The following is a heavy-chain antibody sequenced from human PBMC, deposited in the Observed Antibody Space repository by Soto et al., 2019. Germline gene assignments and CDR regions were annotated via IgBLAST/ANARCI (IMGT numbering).Heavy chain of an antibody. J-gene: IGHJ4*02. CDR2: IYYSGST. Sequence: QVQLQESGPGLVKPSQTLSLTCTVSGGSISSGDYYWSWIRQPPGKGLEWIGYIYYSGSTYYNPSLKSRVTISVDTSKNQFSLKLSSVTAADTAVYYCARVTGMVRGVIKYYFDYRGQGTLVTVSS. D-gene: IGHD3-10*01. CDR3: ARVTGMVRGVIKYYFDY. V-gene: IGHV4-30-4*01. CDR1: GGSISSGDYY.